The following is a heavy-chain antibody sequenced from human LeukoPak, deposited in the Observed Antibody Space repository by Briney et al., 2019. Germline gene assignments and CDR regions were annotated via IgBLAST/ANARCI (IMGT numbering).Heavy chain of an antibody. V-gene: IGHV3-73*01. J-gene: IGHJ5*02. D-gene: IGHD6-13*01. CDR2: IRSKANSYAT. CDR1: GFTFSGSA. Sequence: GGSLRLSCAASGFTFSGSAMHWVRQASGKGLEWVGRIRSKANSYATAYAASVKGRFTISRDDSKNTAYLQMNSLKTEDTAVYYCTNHYSSSPSWGQGTLVTVSS. CDR3: TNHYSSSPS.